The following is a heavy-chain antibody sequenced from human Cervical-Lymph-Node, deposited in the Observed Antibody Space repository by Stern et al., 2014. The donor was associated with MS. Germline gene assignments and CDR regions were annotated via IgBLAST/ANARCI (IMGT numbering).Heavy chain of an antibody. CDR2: ILADGSEK. Sequence: EMQLVESGGDLVQPGGSLRLSCEASGFAFSRFWMSWIRQAPGEGLEWVGSILADGSEKYYVDSVKGRFAISRDNARKSLHLQMSSLRAVDTAVYYCARGSTLWDLLNYFWGQGTLVTVSS. CDR3: ARGSTLWDLLNYF. J-gene: IGHJ4*02. V-gene: IGHV3-7*03. CDR1: GFAFSRFW. D-gene: IGHD5-24*01.